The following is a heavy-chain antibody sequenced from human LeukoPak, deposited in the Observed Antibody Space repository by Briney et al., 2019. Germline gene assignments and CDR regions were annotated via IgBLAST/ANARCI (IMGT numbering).Heavy chain of an antibody. Sequence: GESLKISCKGSGYSFINYWIGWVRQMPGKGLEWMGIIYPGDSDTRYNPSFQGQVTISADKSISTAYLQWSSLKASDTAMYYRAVGRYCSSTSCPSTYYYYYMDVWGKGTTVTVSS. V-gene: IGHV5-51*01. J-gene: IGHJ6*03. CDR2: IYPGDSDT. D-gene: IGHD2-2*01. CDR3: AVGRYCSSTSCPSTYYYYYMDV. CDR1: GYSFINYW.